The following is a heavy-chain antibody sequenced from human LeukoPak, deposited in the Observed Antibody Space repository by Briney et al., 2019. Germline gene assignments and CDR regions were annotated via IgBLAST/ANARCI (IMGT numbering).Heavy chain of an antibody. CDR2: IDASTGDT. CDR1: GYTFTAYY. J-gene: IGHJ4*02. Sequence: ASVKVSCKASGYTFTAYYMHWVRQAPGQGLEGMGWIDASTGDTKYAQKFQGRVTISRDTSTGTSYMELRSLISGDTAVYYCASEAFCAGGRCYLQRVASWGPGTLVTVSS. V-gene: IGHV1-2*02. CDR3: ASEAFCAGGRCYLQRVAS. D-gene: IGHD2-15*01.